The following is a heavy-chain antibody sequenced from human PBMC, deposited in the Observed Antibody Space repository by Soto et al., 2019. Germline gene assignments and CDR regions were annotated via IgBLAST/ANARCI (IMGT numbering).Heavy chain of an antibody. Sequence: QVQLVQSGAEVKKPGSSVKVSCKASGGTFSSYAISWVRQAPGQGLEWMGGIIPIFGTANYAQKFQGRVTITADESTSTAYMELSSLRSEDTAVYYCARDRTIFGVVTDWFDPWGQGPLVTVSS. J-gene: IGHJ5*02. CDR3: ARDRTIFGVVTDWFDP. CDR2: IIPIFGTA. CDR1: GGTFSSYA. V-gene: IGHV1-69*01. D-gene: IGHD3-3*01.